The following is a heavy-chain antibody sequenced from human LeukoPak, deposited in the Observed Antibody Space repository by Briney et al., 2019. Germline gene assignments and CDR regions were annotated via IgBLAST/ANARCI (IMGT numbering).Heavy chain of an antibody. CDR3: AREKYDSSGYYTDNYYFDY. D-gene: IGHD3-22*01. CDR2: INWNGGSI. CDR1: GFTFDDYG. Sequence: GGSLRLSCAASGFTFDDYGMSWVRQAPGKGLEWVSDINWNGGSIGYADSVKGRFTVSRDSAKNSLYLQMNSLRAEDTALYYCAREKYDSSGYYTDNYYFDYWGQGTPVTVSS. V-gene: IGHV3-20*04. J-gene: IGHJ4*02.